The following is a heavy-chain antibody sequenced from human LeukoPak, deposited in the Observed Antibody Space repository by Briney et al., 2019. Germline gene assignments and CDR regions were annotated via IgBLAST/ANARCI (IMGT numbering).Heavy chain of an antibody. CDR2: INQSGIT. D-gene: IGHD3-10*01. Sequence: PSETLSLTCVVSGGSFSAYYWIWIRQPPGKGLEWIGEINQSGITNYNPSLKSRATISVDTSKSQFSLKLSSVTAADTAVYYCARHKAYGSGSYSPYYFDYWGQGTQVTVSS. J-gene: IGHJ4*02. CDR3: ARHKAYGSGSYSPYYFDY. CDR1: GGSFSAYY. V-gene: IGHV4-34*01.